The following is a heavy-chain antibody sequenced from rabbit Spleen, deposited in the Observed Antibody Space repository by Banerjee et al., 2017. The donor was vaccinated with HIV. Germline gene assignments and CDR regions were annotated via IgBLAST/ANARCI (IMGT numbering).Heavy chain of an antibody. CDR3: ARDTGSSFSSYGMDL. J-gene: IGHJ6*01. Sequence: QSLEESGGDRVKPGASLTLTCTASGFSFSTTYYMCWVRQAPGKGLESIACIYGDSGGSTWYASWATGRFTISTTSSTTVTLQLTSLTAADTATYFCARDTGSSFSSYGMDLWGPGTLVTVS. CDR2: IYGDSGGST. V-gene: IGHV1S40*01. D-gene: IGHD8-1*01. CDR1: GFSFSTTYY.